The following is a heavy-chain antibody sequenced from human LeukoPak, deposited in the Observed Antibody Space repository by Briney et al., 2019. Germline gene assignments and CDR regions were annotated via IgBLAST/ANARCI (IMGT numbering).Heavy chain of an antibody. CDR2: IHSSGKT. V-gene: IGHV4-59*12. J-gene: IGHJ6*03. D-gene: IGHD5-12*01. Sequence: SETLSLTCTVSGGSIISYYWSWIRQSPQKGLEWIAYIHSSGKTNYNPSLKSRVTISVDTSKNRFSLKVSSVTAADTAVYYCARVSSVWIKDYYYYMDVWGKGTTVTVSS. CDR3: ARVSSVWIKDYYYYMDV. CDR1: GGSIISYY.